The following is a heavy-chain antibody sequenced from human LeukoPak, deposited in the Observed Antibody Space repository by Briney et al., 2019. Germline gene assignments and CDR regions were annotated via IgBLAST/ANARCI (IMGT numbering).Heavy chain of an antibody. J-gene: IGHJ6*02. V-gene: IGHV4-31*11. D-gene: IGHD6-19*01. CDR3: ARNEWLVPKTYYYYYGMDV. CDR1: GGSFSGYY. Sequence: PSETLSLTCAVYGGSFSGYYWSWLRQHPGKGLEWIGYIYYSGSTYYNPSLKSRVTISVDTSKNQFSLKLSSVTAADTAVYYCARNEWLVPKTYYYYYGMDVWGQGTTVTVSS. CDR2: IYYSGST.